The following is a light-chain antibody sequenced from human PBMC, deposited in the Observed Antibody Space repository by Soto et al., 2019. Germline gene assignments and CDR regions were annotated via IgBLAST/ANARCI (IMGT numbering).Light chain of an antibody. Sequence: ESVLTQSPGTLSLSPGERATLSCRASQSVSSSDLAWYQQKPGQAPRLIIYGASSRATGIPDGFSGSAAGTDFTLTISRLEPEDIAVYYCQQYGSSPTFGQGTKLEIK. J-gene: IGKJ2*01. CDR3: QQYGSSPT. V-gene: IGKV3-20*01. CDR2: GAS. CDR1: QSVSSSD.